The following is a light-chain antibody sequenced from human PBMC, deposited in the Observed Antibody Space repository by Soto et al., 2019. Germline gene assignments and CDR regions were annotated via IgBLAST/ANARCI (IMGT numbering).Light chain of an antibody. J-gene: IGKJ1*01. CDR3: QQRSNWLGT. Sequence: EIVLTQSPATLSLSPGERATLSCRASQSVSSYLAWYQQKPGQAPRLLIYDASNRATGIPARFSGSGSGTDFTLTISSLETEDFAVYYCQQRSNWLGTFGQGTKVDI. CDR2: DAS. V-gene: IGKV3-11*01. CDR1: QSVSSY.